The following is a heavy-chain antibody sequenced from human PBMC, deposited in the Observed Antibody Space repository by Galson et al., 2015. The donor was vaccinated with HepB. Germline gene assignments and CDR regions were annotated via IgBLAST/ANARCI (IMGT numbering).Heavy chain of an antibody. J-gene: IGHJ4*02. CDR3: ARGFDWLDYFDY. V-gene: IGHV1-2*06. D-gene: IGHD3-9*01. CDR1: GYTFTGYY. Sequence: SVKVSCKASGYTFTGYYMHWVRQAPGQGLEWMGRINPNSGGTNYAQKFQGRVTMTRDTSISTAYMELRSLRSDDTAVYYCARGFDWLDYFDYWGQGTLVTVSS. CDR2: INPNSGGT.